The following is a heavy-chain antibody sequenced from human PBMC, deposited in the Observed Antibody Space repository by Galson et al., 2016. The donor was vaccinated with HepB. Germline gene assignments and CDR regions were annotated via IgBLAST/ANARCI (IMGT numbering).Heavy chain of an antibody. J-gene: IGHJ4*02. CDR2: DSMDGRRK. CDR3: GKRHEYCPPVGCSVDS. Sequence: SLRLSCAASGFTFSQRGMHWVRQAPGKGLEWVAADSMDGRRKFYADSVKGRFTISRNNSNNMLFLQMSSLRVDDTAVYYCGKRHEYCPPVGCSVDSWGQGTLVSVSS. CDR1: GFTFSQRG. V-gene: IGHV3-30*18. D-gene: IGHD2/OR15-2a*01.